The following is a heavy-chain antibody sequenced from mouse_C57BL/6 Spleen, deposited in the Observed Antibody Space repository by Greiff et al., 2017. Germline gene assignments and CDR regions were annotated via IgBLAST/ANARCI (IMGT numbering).Heavy chain of an antibody. CDR2: ISDGGSYT. J-gene: IGHJ2*01. V-gene: IGHV5-4*01. D-gene: IGHD2-3*01. CDR1: GFTFSSYA. Sequence: EVHLVESGGGLVKPGGSLKLSCAASGFTFSSYAMSWVRQTPEKRLEWVATISDGGSYTYYPDNVKGRFTISRDNAKNNLYLQMSHLKSEDTAMYYCARDDGYYIDYWGQGTTLTVSS. CDR3: ARDDGYYIDY.